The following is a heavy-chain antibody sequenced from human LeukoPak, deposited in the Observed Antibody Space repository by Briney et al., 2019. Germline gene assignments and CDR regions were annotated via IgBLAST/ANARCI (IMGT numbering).Heavy chain of an antibody. Sequence: SETLSLTCTVSGGSISSYYWSWIRQPAGKGLEWIGRIYTSGSTNYNPSLKSRVTMSVDTSKNQFSLKLSSVTAADTAVYYCARGGYYYDSSSIFDYWGQGTLVTVSS. CDR1: GGSISSYY. D-gene: IGHD3-22*01. J-gene: IGHJ4*02. CDR3: ARGGYYYDSSSIFDY. CDR2: IYTSGST. V-gene: IGHV4-4*07.